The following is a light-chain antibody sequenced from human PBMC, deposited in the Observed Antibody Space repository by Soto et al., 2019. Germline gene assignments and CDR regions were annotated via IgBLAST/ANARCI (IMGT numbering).Light chain of an antibody. CDR1: QSISSW. CDR3: QQYSNYQWT. Sequence: DIQMTQSPSTLSASVGDRVTITCRASQSISSWLAWYQQKPGKAPKVLIFDASSLESGVPSRFSGSGSATEFTLTISSLQPDDFATYYCQQYSNYQWTFGQGTKVDIX. V-gene: IGKV1-5*01. J-gene: IGKJ1*01. CDR2: DAS.